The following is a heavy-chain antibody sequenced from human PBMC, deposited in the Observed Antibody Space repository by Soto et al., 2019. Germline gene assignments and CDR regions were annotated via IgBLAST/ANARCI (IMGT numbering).Heavy chain of an antibody. Sequence: PSETLSLTCTVSGGSISSGGYYWSWIRQHAGKGLEWIGYIYYSGSTYYNPSLKSRVTISVDTSRNQFSLKLSSVTAADTAVYYCAAGTAMVLDYWGQGTLVTVSS. D-gene: IGHD5-18*01. CDR3: AAGTAMVLDY. V-gene: IGHV4-31*02. CDR2: IYYSGST. CDR1: GGSISSGGYY. J-gene: IGHJ4*02.